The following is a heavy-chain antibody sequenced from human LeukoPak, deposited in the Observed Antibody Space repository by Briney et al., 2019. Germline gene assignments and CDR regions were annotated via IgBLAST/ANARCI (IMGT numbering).Heavy chain of an antibody. D-gene: IGHD3-10*01. CDR3: AKEGTMVRGVIRYYFDY. Sequence: GGSLRLSCAASGFTFDDYAMRWVRQAPGKGLEWVSGISWNSGSIGYADPVKGRFTISRDNAKNSLYLQMNSLRAEDTALYYCAKEGTMVRGVIRYYFDYWGQGTLVTVSS. CDR1: GFTFDDYA. J-gene: IGHJ4*02. V-gene: IGHV3-9*01. CDR2: ISWNSGSI.